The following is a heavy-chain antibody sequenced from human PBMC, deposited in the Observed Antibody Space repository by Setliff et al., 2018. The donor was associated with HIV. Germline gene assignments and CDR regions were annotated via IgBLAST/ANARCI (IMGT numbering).Heavy chain of an antibody. CDR2: IYSTGST. Sequence: LETLSLTCTVSGPSINIHYWSWIRQSPGKGFEWIGYIYSTGSTYYKSSLKSRLTISVDTSKNQFSLKMSSVTAADTAVYYCARARGPEGYFDSWGQGTLVTVSS. CDR3: ARARGPEGYFDS. V-gene: IGHV4-59*11. D-gene: IGHD3-10*01. J-gene: IGHJ4*02. CDR1: GPSINIHY.